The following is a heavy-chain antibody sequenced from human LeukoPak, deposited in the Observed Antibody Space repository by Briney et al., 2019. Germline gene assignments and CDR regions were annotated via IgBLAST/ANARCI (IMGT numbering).Heavy chain of an antibody. CDR1: GGSVSSGGYY. V-gene: IGHV4-31*03. CDR2: IYYSGST. J-gene: IGHJ6*02. CDR3: ARDTVVTYYYYGMDV. D-gene: IGHD4-23*01. Sequence: SETLSLTCTVSGGSVSSGGYYWNWIRQHPGKGLEWIGYIYYSGSTYYHPSLKSRVTISVDTSKNQFSLKLSSVTAADTAVYYCARDTVVTYYYYGMDVWGQGTTVTVSS.